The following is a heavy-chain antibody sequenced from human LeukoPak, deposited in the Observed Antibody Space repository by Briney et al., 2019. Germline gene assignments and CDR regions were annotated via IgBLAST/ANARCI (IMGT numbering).Heavy chain of an antibody. J-gene: IGHJ4*02. CDR1: GGSISSSNW. Sequence: SGTLSLTCAVSGGSISSSNWWSWVRQPPGKGLEWIGYIYYSGSTNYNPSLKSRVTISVDTSKNQFSLKLSSVTAADTAVYYCARDGRSLDYWGQGTLVTVSS. D-gene: IGHD1-26*01. CDR2: IYYSGST. CDR3: ARDGRSLDY. V-gene: IGHV4-4*02.